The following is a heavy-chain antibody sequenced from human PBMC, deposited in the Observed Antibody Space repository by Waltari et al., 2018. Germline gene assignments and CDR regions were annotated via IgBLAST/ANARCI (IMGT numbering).Heavy chain of an antibody. CDR2: MKPNSGNT. Sequence: QVQLVQSGAEVKKPGASVKVYCKASGYTFTSYDINWVRQATGQGLEWMGWMKPNSGNTDYAQKCQGRVTMTRNTSISTAYMELSSLRSEDTAVYYCARWKDYGSGRPADYWGQGTLVTVSS. CDR3: ARWKDYGSGRPADY. CDR1: GYTFTSYD. J-gene: IGHJ4*02. D-gene: IGHD2-15*01. V-gene: IGHV1-8*01.